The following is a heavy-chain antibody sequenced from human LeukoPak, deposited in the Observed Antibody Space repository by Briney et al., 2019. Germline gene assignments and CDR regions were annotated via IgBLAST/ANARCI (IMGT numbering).Heavy chain of an antibody. CDR2: SNPNSGGT. D-gene: IGHD6-13*01. V-gene: IGHV1-2*02. CDR3: AREGSSWYGDAYYYYGMDV. CDR1: GYTFTGYY. J-gene: IGHJ6*02. Sequence: VSVKVSCKASGYTFTGYYMHWVRQAPGQGLEWMGWSNPNSGGTNYAQKFHSRVTMTKDTSISTASMEMSRLRSDDTAVYYCAREGSSWYGDAYYYYGMDVWGQGTTVTVSS.